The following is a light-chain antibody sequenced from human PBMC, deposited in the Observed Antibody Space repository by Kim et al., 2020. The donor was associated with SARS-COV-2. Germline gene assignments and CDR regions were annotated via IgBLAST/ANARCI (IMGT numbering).Light chain of an antibody. Sequence: ESPGKTVTITCTRSSGRIASTCVQWYQQRPGSAPTSVIYEDNQRPSWVPDRFSGSIDDSSNSASLTISGLKTEDEADYYCQSGRLFGGGTQLTVL. J-gene: IGLJ2*01. CDR3: QSGRL. V-gene: IGLV6-57*03. CDR1: SGRIASTC. CDR2: EDN.